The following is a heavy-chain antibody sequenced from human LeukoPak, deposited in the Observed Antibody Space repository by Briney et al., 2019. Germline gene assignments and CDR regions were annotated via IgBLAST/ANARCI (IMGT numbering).Heavy chain of an antibody. V-gene: IGHV1-46*01. D-gene: IGHD5-18*01. CDR3: ARDEDRAMVTDDYYYGMDV. CDR1: GYTFTSYY. J-gene: IGHJ6*02. CDR2: INPSGGST. Sequence: ASVKVSCKASGYTFTSYYMHWVRQAPGQGLEWMGIINPSGGSTSYVQKFQGRVTMTRDMSTSTVYMELSSLRSEDTAVYYCARDEDRAMVTDDYYYGMDVWGQGTTVTVSS.